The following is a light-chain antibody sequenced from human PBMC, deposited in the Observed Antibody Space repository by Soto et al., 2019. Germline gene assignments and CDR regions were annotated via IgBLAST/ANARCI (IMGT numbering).Light chain of an antibody. V-gene: IGLV1-44*01. Sequence: QSVLTQPPSASGTPGQRVTISCSGSSSNIGSNTVNWYQQLPGTAPKLLIYNNNQRPSEVPDRFSGSKSGTSASLAISGLLSEDEADYYCGAWDDSLNGYVFGTGTKVTVL. CDR2: NNN. J-gene: IGLJ1*01. CDR3: GAWDDSLNGYV. CDR1: SSNIGSNT.